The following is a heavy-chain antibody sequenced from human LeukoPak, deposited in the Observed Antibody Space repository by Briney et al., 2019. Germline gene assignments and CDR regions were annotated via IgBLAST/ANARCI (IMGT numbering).Heavy chain of an antibody. D-gene: IGHD3-10*02. Sequence: GGSLRLSCAASGFTFNNYNMNWVRQAPGKALEWVSSITSSGTYIFYADSVKGRFTISRDNAKNTLYLLMNSLRAEDTAVYYCAELGITMIGGVWGKGTTVTISS. J-gene: IGHJ6*04. V-gene: IGHV3-21*01. CDR1: GFTFNNYN. CDR3: AELGITMIGGV. CDR2: ITSSGTYI.